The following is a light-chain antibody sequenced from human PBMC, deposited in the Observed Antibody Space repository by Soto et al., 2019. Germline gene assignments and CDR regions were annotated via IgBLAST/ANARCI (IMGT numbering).Light chain of an antibody. J-gene: IGLJ2*01. Sequence: QSVLTQPPSASGTPGQRVTISCSGSSSNIGSNYVYWYHQLPGTAPKLVIYRNNQRPSGVPDRISGSKSGTSASLAISGLRSEDGADYYCAAWDDRLSGPVFGRGTKLTVL. CDR2: RNN. V-gene: IGLV1-47*01. CDR1: SSNIGSNY. CDR3: AAWDDRLSGPV.